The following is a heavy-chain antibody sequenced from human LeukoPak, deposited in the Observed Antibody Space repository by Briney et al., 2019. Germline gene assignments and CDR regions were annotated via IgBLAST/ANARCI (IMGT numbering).Heavy chain of an antibody. CDR2: VDPEDGET. CDR3: APRPRITILGVTNLYYMDV. CDR1: GYTFTDYY. Sequence: ASVKISCKASGYTFTDYYIHGVHQAPGKGLEWMGRVDPEDGETIYAEKFQGRVTITADTTTDTAYMELSSLRSENTAVYYCAPRPRITILGVTNLYYMDVWGKGTTVTVSS. J-gene: IGHJ6*03. V-gene: IGHV1-69-2*01. D-gene: IGHD3-3*01.